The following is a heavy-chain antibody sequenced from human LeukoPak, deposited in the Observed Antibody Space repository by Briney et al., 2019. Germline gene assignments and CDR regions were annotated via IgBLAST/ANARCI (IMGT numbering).Heavy chain of an antibody. CDR1: GFTFSGYV. CDR2: ISGSGGST. D-gene: IGHD5-12*01. V-gene: IGHV3-23*01. Sequence: LGGSLRLSCAASGFTFSGYVMSWVRQAPGKGLEWVSAISGSGGSTYYADSVKGRFTISRDNSKNTLYLQMNSLRAEDTAVYYCAKDWGYDTADPIDYWGQGTLVTVSS. J-gene: IGHJ4*02. CDR3: AKDWGYDTADPIDY.